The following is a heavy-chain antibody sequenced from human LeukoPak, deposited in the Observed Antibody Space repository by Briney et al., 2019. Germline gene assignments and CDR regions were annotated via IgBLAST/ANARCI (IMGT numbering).Heavy chain of an antibody. CDR2: IKQDGSEE. V-gene: IGHV3-7*02. J-gene: IGHJ6*02. CDR1: GFTFGSYW. CDR3: ARKEGNYYYYGMDV. Sequence: GGSLRLSCAASGFTFGSYWMSWVRQAPGKGLEWVANIKQDGSEEYYVDSVKGRFTISRDNAKNSLDLQMNSLRAEDTAVYYCARKEGNYYYYGMDVWGQGTTVTVSS.